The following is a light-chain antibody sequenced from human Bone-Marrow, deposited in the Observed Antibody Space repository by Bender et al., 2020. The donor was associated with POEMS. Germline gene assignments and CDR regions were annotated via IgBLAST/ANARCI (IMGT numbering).Light chain of an antibody. CDR2: EGN. CDR1: TSDIGSSNY. Sequence: QSALTQPASVSGSPGQSITISCTGTTSDIGSSNYVFWYQQYAGKAPRLMIYEGNERPSGVSKRFSGSKSGNTASLTISGLQAEDEADYYCCSYAGSRTWVFGGGTKLTVL. V-gene: IGLV2-23*01. J-gene: IGLJ3*02. CDR3: CSYAGSRTWV.